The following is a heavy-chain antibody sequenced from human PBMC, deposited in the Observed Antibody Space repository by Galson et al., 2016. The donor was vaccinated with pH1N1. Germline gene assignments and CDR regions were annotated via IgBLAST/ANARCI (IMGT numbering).Heavy chain of an antibody. CDR1: GFTFRSYA. D-gene: IGHD6-19*01. CDR2: ISGGGTI. J-gene: IGHJ4*02. V-gene: IGHV3-23*01. Sequence: SLRLSCAVSGFTFRSYAMNWVRQAPGKGPKWVSVISGGGTIHYADSVRGRFTISRDNSNNTVYLQMNSLRAEDTGVYYCAKDKRSGWSVVGGFMDHWGQGTLVTVSS. CDR3: AKDKRSGWSVVGGFMDH.